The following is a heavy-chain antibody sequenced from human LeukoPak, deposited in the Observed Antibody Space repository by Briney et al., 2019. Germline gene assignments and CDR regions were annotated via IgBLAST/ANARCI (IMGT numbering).Heavy chain of an antibody. D-gene: IGHD5-18*01. Sequence: GGSLRLSCAASGFTFSSYGMHWVRQAPGKGLEWVAFIRYDGSNKYYADSVKGRFTISRDNSKNTLYLQMNSLRAEDTAVYYCAKDLSDTAMVGYFDYWGQGTLVTVSS. CDR2: IRYDGSNK. V-gene: IGHV3-30*02. J-gene: IGHJ4*02. CDR1: GFTFSSYG. CDR3: AKDLSDTAMVGYFDY.